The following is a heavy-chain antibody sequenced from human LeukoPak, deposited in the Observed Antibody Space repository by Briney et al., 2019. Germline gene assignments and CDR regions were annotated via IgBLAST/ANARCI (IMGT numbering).Heavy chain of an antibody. J-gene: IGHJ4*02. D-gene: IGHD3-10*01. CDR1: GFTFSSHW. V-gene: IGHV3-74*01. CDR2: INIDGTSA. Sequence: SGGSLRLSCAASGFTFSSHWMNWVRQAPGKGLVWVSRINIDGTSANYADSVKGRFTISRDNAKNTLYLQINSLRAEDTAVFYCARESVLRGVTFDYWGQGALVTVSS. CDR3: ARESVLRGVTFDY.